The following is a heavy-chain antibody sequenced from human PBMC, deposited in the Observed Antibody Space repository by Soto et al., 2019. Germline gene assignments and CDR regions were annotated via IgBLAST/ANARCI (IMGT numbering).Heavy chain of an antibody. CDR3: AKGESYYYYGMDV. Sequence: GGSLRLSCAASGLTFSSYAMSWVRQAPGKGLEWVSAISGSGGSTYYADSVKGRFTISRDNSKNTLYLQMNSLRAEDTAVYYCAKGESYYYYGMDVWGQGTTVTVSS. J-gene: IGHJ6*02. CDR1: GLTFSSYA. CDR2: ISGSGGST. V-gene: IGHV3-23*01.